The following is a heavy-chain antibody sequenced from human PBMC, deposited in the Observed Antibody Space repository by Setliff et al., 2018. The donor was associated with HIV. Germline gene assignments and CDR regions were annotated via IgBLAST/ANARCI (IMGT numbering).Heavy chain of an antibody. J-gene: IGHJ6*03. Sequence: SETLSLTCTVSGDSISSGSYYWSWIRLPAGKGLEWIGQIHTTGSTNYNPSLKSRVTISVDTSKNQFSLKLSSVTAADTAVYYCARGDGTKYYYYYYMDVWGKGTTVTVSS. CDR2: IHTTGST. V-gene: IGHV4-61*09. D-gene: IGHD1-7*01. CDR1: GDSISSGSYY. CDR3: ARGDGTKYYYYYYMDV.